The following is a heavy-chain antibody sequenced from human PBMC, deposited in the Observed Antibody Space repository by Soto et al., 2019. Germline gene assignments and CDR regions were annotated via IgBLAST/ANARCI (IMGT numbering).Heavy chain of an antibody. CDR2: IYYSGST. V-gene: IGHV4-39*01. CDR1: GGSISSSSYY. J-gene: IGHJ4*02. D-gene: IGHD6-13*01. Sequence: SETLSLTCTVSGGSISSSSYYWGWIRQPPGKGLEWIGSIYYSGSTYYNPSLKSRVTISVDTSKNQFSLKLSSVTAADTAVYYCARKSSSWYGYWGQGTLVTVSS. CDR3: ARKSSSWYGY.